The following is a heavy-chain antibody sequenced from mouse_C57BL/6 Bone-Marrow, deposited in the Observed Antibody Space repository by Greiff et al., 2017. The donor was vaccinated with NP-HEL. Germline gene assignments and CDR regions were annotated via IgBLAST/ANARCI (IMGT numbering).Heavy chain of an antibody. CDR1: GFTFSDYG. Sequence: EVKVVESGGGLVKPGGSLKLSCAASGFTFSDYGMHWVRQAPEKGLEWVAYISSGSSTIYYADTVKGRFTISRDNAKNTLFLQMTSLRSEDTAMYYCARGRKRLGFDYWGQGTTLTVSS. D-gene: IGHD4-1*01. CDR3: ARGRKRLGFDY. V-gene: IGHV5-17*01. CDR2: ISSGSSTI. J-gene: IGHJ2*01.